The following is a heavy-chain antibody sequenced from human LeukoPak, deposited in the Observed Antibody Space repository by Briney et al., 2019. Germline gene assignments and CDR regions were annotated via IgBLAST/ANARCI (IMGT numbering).Heavy chain of an antibody. CDR3: ATIVVVPAAMYAYYYYGMDV. CDR2: INPSGGST. CDR1: GYTFTSYY. Sequence: ASVTVSCTASGYTFTSYYMHWVRQAPGQGLEWMGIINPSGGSTSYAQKFQGRVTMTEDTSTDTAYMELSSLRSEDTAVYYCATIVVVPAAMYAYYYYGMDVWGQGTTVTVSS. V-gene: IGHV1-46*01. D-gene: IGHD2-2*01. J-gene: IGHJ6*02.